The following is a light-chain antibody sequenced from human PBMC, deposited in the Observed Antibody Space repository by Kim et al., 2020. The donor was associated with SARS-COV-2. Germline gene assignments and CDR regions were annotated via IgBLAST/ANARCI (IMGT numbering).Light chain of an antibody. CDR2: NAS. CDR1: QDIRTL. J-gene: IGKJ4*01. Sequence: ASVRGRVRITCRASQDIRTLLAWYQQKPGKATKLLIYNASTLERGVPLRFSGSGSGTEFTLSISSLQPEDIATYHCQQSTTFPLTFGGGTKVDIK. V-gene: IGKV1-12*01. CDR3: QQSTTFPLT.